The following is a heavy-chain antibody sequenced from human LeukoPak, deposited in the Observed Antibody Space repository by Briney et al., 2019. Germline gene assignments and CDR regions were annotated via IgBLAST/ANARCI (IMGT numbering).Heavy chain of an antibody. CDR1: GGSISNYY. CDR2: IYYSGST. J-gene: IGHJ4*02. D-gene: IGHD6-19*01. Sequence: PSETLSLTCTVSGGSISNYYWSWIRQPPGKGLEWIGYIYYSGSTNYNPSLKSRVSISVDTSKNQFSLKLSSVTAADTAVYYCARYIAVAGTFYFDYWGQGTLVTVSS. V-gene: IGHV4-59*01. CDR3: ARYIAVAGTFYFDY.